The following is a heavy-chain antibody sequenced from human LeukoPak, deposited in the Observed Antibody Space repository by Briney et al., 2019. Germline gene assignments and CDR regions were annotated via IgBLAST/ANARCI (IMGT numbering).Heavy chain of an antibody. CDR1: GGSFSGYY. CDR2: IYYSGST. J-gene: IGHJ4*02. V-gene: IGHV4-34*01. D-gene: IGHD5-18*01. Sequence: SETLSLTCAVYGGSFSGYYWSWIRQPPGKGLEWIGSIYYSGSTYYNPSLKSRVTISVDTSKNQFSLKLSSVTAADTAVYYCARGRGGYSYGSNYFDYWGQGTLVTVSS. CDR3: ARGRGGYSYGSNYFDY.